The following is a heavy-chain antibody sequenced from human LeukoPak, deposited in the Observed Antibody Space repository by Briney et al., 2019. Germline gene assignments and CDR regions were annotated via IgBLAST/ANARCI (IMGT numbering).Heavy chain of an antibody. Sequence: PSETLSLTCTVSGGSISSGGYYWRWIRQHPGKGLEWIGYIYYSGSTYYNPSFKSRVTISVDTSKNQFSLKLSSVTAADTAVYYCARVEYYYDSSGYRAQVFDYWGQGTLVTVSS. CDR2: IYYSGST. CDR1: GGSISSGGYY. CDR3: ARVEYYYDSSGYRAQVFDY. J-gene: IGHJ4*02. V-gene: IGHV4-31*03. D-gene: IGHD3-22*01.